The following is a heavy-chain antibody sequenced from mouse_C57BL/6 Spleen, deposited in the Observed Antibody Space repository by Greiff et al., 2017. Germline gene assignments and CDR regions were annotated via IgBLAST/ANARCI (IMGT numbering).Heavy chain of an antibody. CDR1: GFTFSDYG. Sequence: EVKLMESGGGLVKPGGSLKLSCAASGFTFSDYGMHWVRQAPEKGLEWVAYISSGSSTIYYADTVKGRFTISRDNAKNTLFLQMTSLRSEDTAMYYCARLGDYDVWFAYWGQGTLVTVSA. CDR3: ARLGDYDVWFAY. J-gene: IGHJ3*01. CDR2: ISSGSSTI. V-gene: IGHV5-17*01. D-gene: IGHD2-4*01.